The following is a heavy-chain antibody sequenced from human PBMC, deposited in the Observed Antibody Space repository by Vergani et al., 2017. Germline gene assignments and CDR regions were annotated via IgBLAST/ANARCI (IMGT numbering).Heavy chain of an antibody. CDR1: GGSISSYY. J-gene: IGHJ4*02. CDR3: ARDGAVAGCDY. D-gene: IGHD6-19*01. Sequence: QVQLQESGPGLVKPSETLSLTCTVSGGSISSYYWSWIRQPPGKGLEWIGYIYYSGSTNYNPSLKSRVTISVDTSKNQFSLKLSSVTAADTAVYYCARDGAVAGCDYWGQGTLVTVSS. CDR2: IYYSGST. V-gene: IGHV4-59*01.